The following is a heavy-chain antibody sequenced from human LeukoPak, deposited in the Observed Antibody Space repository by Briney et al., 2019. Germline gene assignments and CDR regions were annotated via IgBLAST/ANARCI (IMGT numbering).Heavy chain of an antibody. V-gene: IGHV2-70*11. D-gene: IGHD1-26*01. CDR2: IDWDGDK. CDR3: ARILNAGSYFDY. Sequence: LRLSCAASGLTVSSSYMSWVRQAPGKGLEWLARIDWDGDKYYSTSLKTRLTISKDTSKNQVVLTMTNMDPVDTATYYCARILNAGSYFDYWGQGTLVTVSS. CDR1: GLTVSSSYM. J-gene: IGHJ4*02.